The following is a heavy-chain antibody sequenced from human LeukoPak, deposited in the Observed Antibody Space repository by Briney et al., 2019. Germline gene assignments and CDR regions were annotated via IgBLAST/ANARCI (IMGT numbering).Heavy chain of an antibody. Sequence: GGSLRLSCAASGFTFSSYGMSWVRQAPGKGLQWVSVIIGSGSSTYYADSVKGRFTISRDNARNTLYLQMNSLRAEDTAVYYCARWYYYETSGLYYGSFDNWGQGTLVTVS. CDR2: IIGSGSST. J-gene: IGHJ5*02. V-gene: IGHV3-23*01. CDR1: GFTFSSYG. CDR3: ARWYYYETSGLYYGSFDN. D-gene: IGHD3-22*01.